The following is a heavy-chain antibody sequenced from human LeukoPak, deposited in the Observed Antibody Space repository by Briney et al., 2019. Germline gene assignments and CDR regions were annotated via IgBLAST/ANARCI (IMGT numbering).Heavy chain of an antibody. J-gene: IGHJ4*02. CDR1: GFTFSSYW. D-gene: IGHD3-22*01. CDR2: INSDGSST. Sequence: SGGSLRLSCAASGFTFSSYWMHWVRQAPGKGLVWVSRINSDGSSTSYADSVKGRFTISRDNAKNTLYLQMNSLRAEDTAVYYCEAPYDSSDSYHDYWGQGTLVTVSS. CDR3: EAPYDSSDSYHDY. V-gene: IGHV3-74*01.